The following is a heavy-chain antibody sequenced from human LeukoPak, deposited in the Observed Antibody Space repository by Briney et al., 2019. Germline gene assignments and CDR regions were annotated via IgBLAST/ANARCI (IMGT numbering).Heavy chain of an antibody. CDR3: ARAARYYDSSGYVTDY. Sequence: PSETLSLTCAVYGGSFSGYYWSWIRQPPGKGLEWIGEINHSGSTNYNPSLKSRVTISVDTSKNQFSLKLSSVTAADTAVYYCARAARYYDSSGYVTDYWGQGTLVTVSS. CDR2: INHSGST. J-gene: IGHJ4*02. D-gene: IGHD3-22*01. V-gene: IGHV4-34*01. CDR1: GGSFSGYY.